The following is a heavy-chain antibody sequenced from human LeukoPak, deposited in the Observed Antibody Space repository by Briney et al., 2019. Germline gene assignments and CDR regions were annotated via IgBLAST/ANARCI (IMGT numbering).Heavy chain of an antibody. CDR1: VGSGRNDC. CDR2: IHYTDGP. J-gene: IGHJ6*03. Sequence: SGTLSLSCSVSVGSGRNDCWTWVRQAPGKGREWIGYIHYTDGPTYSPSLNGRVTISVDTSKNQLSLKLSSGTAADTAVCYRAKGFGRREKIHSNYPHYYLYMDLWGKGATVPVPS. CDR3: AKGFGRREKIHSNYPHYYLYMDL. D-gene: IGHD4-11*01. V-gene: IGHV4-59*02.